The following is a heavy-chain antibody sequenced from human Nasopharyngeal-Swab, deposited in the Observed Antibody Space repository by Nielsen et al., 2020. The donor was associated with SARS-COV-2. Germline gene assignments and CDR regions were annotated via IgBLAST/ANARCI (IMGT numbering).Heavy chain of an antibody. J-gene: IGHJ6*02. Sequence: RQAPGKGLEWIGYIYYSGSTNYNPSLKSRVTISVDTSKNQFSLKLSSVTAADTAVYYCAREGPAIWFGEYETSKSGMDVRGQGTTVTVSS. CDR2: IYYSGST. V-gene: IGHV4-59*01. CDR3: AREGPAIWFGEYETSKSGMDV. D-gene: IGHD3-10*01.